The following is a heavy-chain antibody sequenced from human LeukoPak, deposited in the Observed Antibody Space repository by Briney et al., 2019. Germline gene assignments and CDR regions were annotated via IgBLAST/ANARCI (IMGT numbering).Heavy chain of an antibody. CDR3: AKVSAIFGVVIGSGIDY. J-gene: IGHJ4*02. D-gene: IGHD3-3*01. V-gene: IGHV3-23*01. CDR1: GFTFSSYA. Sequence: GGSLRLSCAASGFTFSSYAMSWVRQAPGKGLEWVSAISGSAGSTYYADSVKGRFTISRDNSKNTLYLQMNSLRAEDTAVYYCAKVSAIFGVVIGSGIDYWGQGTLVTVSS. CDR2: ISGSAGST.